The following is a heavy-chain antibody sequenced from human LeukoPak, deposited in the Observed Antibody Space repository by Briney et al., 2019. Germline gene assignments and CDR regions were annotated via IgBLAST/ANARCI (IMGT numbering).Heavy chain of an antibody. CDR3: ARGRSGPIFGVVTIKRRNWFDP. D-gene: IGHD3-3*01. CDR2: IYHSGST. V-gene: IGHV4-38-2*02. J-gene: IGHJ5*02. CDR1: GYSISSGYY. Sequence: SETLSLTCTVSGYSISSGYYWGWIRQPPGKGLEWIGSIYHSGSTYYNPSLKSRVTISVDTSKNQFSLKLSSVTAADTAVYYCARGRSGPIFGVVTIKRRNWFDPWGQGTLVTVSS.